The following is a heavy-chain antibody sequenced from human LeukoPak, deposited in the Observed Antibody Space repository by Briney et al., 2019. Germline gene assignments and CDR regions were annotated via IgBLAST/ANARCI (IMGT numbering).Heavy chain of an antibody. CDR2: IIPIFGTA. Sequence: SVKVSCKASGGTFSSYAISWVRQAPGQGLEWMGGIIPIFGTANYAQKFQGRVTITADESTSTAYMELSSLRSEDTAVYYCARGKAYYYDSSGYQPLDYWGQGTLVTVSS. CDR1: GGTFSSYA. V-gene: IGHV1-69*13. J-gene: IGHJ4*02. D-gene: IGHD3-22*01. CDR3: ARGKAYYYDSSGYQPLDY.